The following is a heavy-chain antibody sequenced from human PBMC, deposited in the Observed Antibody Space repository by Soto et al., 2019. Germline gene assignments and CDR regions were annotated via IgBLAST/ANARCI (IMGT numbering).Heavy chain of an antibody. J-gene: IGHJ4*02. CDR1: GFFFSTYA. V-gene: IGHV3-23*01. CDR3: AKDLFPTSGQRFFFES. D-gene: IGHD3-10*01. CDR2: ILHDETP. Sequence: VGSLGLSCAASGFFFSTYAMTWVRQAPGRGLEWVSTILHDETPFYTDSVKGRFTISRDNVRGTLYLQMNGLRVEDAAQYYCAKDLFPTSGQRFFFESWGQGTLVTVSS.